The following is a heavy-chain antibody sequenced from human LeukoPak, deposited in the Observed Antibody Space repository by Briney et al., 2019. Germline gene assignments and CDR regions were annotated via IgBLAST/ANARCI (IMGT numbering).Heavy chain of an antibody. CDR1: RGSISSYY. V-gene: IGHV4-4*07. Sequence: SETLSLTRILSRGSISSYYWRWIRPPAGKGLEWVGRIYTSGSTNYNPSLKSRVTMSVDTSKNQFSLKLSSVTAADTAVYYCARALALWVGGFNYYYMDVWGKGTTVTVSS. J-gene: IGHJ6*03. CDR3: ARALALWVGGFNYYYMDV. D-gene: IGHD3-10*01. CDR2: IYTSGST.